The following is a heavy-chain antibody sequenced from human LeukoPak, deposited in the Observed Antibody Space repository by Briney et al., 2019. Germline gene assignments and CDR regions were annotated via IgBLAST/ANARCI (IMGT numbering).Heavy chain of an antibody. D-gene: IGHD3-9*01. CDR1: GGSISSGGYY. Sequence: SQTLSLTCTVSGGSISSGGYYWSWIRQHPGKGLEWIGYIYYSGSTYYNPSLKSRVTISVDTSKNQFSLKLSSVTAADTAVYYCARETPYYDILTGYSYYFDYWGQGTLVTVSS. J-gene: IGHJ4*02. V-gene: IGHV4-31*03. CDR2: IYYSGST. CDR3: ARETPYYDILTGYSYYFDY.